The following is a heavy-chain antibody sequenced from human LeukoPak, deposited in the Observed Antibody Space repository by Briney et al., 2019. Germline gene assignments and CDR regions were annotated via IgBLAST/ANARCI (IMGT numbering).Heavy chain of an antibody. V-gene: IGHV3-23*01. Sequence: PGGSLRLSCAASGLTLSNSAMGWVRQAPGKGLEWASSISGSGGSTYHADSVKGRFTISRDSSKNTLYLQMNSLRAEDTAIYYCARVIRAAPGKGYFDYWGQGTLVTVSS. CDR3: ARVIRAAPGKGYFDY. CDR1: GLTLSNSA. D-gene: IGHD6-13*01. CDR2: ISGSGGST. J-gene: IGHJ4*02.